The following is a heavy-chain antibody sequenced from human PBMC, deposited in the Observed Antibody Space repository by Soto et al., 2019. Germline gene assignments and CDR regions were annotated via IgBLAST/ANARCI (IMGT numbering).Heavy chain of an antibody. Sequence: QVQLVESGGGVVQPGRSLRLSCAASGFTFSSYGMHWVRQAPGKGLEWVAVISYDGSNKYYADSVKGRFTISRDNSKNTLYLQMNSLRAEDTAVYYCARVASSSSLFYYYYGMDVWGQGTTVTVSS. CDR3: ARVASSSSLFYYYYGMDV. J-gene: IGHJ6*02. CDR2: ISYDGSNK. D-gene: IGHD6-6*01. CDR1: GFTFSSYG. V-gene: IGHV3-30*03.